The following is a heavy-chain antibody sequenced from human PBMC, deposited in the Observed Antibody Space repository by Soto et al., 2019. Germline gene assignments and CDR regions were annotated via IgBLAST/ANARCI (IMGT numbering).Heavy chain of an antibody. V-gene: IGHV4-4*02. J-gene: IGHJ5*02. CDR1: GGSISSSNW. D-gene: IGHD3-10*01. CDR3: ARDVPSVLLWFGELFTPSGWFDP. CDR2: IYHSGST. Sequence: PSETLSLTCAVSGGSISSSNWWSWVRQPPGKGLEWIGEIYHSGSTNYNPSLKSRATISVDKSKNQLSLKLSSVTAADTAVYYCARDVPSVLLWFGELFTPSGWFDPWGQGTLVTVSS.